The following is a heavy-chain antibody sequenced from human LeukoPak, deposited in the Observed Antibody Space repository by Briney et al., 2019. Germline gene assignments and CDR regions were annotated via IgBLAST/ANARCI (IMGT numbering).Heavy chain of an antibody. V-gene: IGHV4-31*03. D-gene: IGHD5-18*01. CDR2: IYYSGST. Sequence: KSSETLSLTCTVSGGSISSGGYYWSWIRQHPGKGLEWIGYIYYSGSTYYNPSLKSRVTISVDTSKNQFSLKLSSVTAADTAVCYCAREGRYGTQYYFDYWGQGTLVTVSS. CDR3: AREGRYGTQYYFDY. J-gene: IGHJ4*02. CDR1: GGSISSGGYY.